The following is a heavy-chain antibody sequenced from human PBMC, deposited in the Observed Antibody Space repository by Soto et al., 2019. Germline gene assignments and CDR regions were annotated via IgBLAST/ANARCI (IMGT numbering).Heavy chain of an antibody. CDR1: AGYLERSNYC. J-gene: IGHJ5*01. CDR3: ASSTFFPASRGYHYQNLDS. V-gene: IGHV4-61*01. CDR2: ISSTGGS. D-gene: IGHD3-22*01. Sequence: SETLSLTCRVSAGYLERSNYCWNWIRQPPGKGLEWIGNISSTGGSNPNPALKSRVSLSLDTFNNQFSLTLTSVTTADTAKYYCASSTFFPASRGYHYQNLDSWGQGTLVTVS.